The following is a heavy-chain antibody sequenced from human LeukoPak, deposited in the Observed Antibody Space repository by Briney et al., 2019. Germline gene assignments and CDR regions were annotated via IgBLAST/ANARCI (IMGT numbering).Heavy chain of an antibody. D-gene: IGHD3-16*02. CDR2: ISHDGSNK. J-gene: IGHJ4*02. CDR1: GFTFSSYA. Sequence: GGSLRLSCAASGFTFSSYAMHWVRQAPGKGLEWVAVISHDGSNKYYADSVKGRFTISRDNSKNTLYLQMNSLRAEDTAVYYCARSSDDYVWGSYRYTADYFDYWGQGTLVTVSS. CDR3: ARSSDDYVWGSYRYTADYFDY. V-gene: IGHV3-30*04.